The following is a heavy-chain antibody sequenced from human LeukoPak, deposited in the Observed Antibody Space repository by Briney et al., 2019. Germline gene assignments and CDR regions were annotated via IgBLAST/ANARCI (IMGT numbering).Heavy chain of an antibody. Sequence: SETLSLTCTVSGGSISSYYWSWIRQPPGKGLEWIGYIYYSGSTNYNPSLKSRVTISVDTSKNQFSLKLSSVTAADTAVYYCATSGYSSSWYYFDYWGQGTPITVSS. CDR1: GGSISSYY. D-gene: IGHD6-13*01. V-gene: IGHV4-59*08. J-gene: IGHJ4*02. CDR3: ATSGYSSSWYYFDY. CDR2: IYYSGST.